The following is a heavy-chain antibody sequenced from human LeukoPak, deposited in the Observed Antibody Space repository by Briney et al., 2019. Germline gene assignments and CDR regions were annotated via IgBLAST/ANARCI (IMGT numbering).Heavy chain of an antibody. V-gene: IGHV3-30*18. CDR2: ISYDGSNK. D-gene: IGHD3-22*01. CDR1: GFTFSSYG. J-gene: IGHJ3*02. Sequence: PGGSLRLSCAASGFTFSSYGMHWVRQAPGKGLEWVAVISYDGSNKYYADSVKGRFTISRDNSKNTLYLQMNSLRAEDTAVYYCAKWLSYYYDSSDAFDIWGQGTMVTVSS. CDR3: AKWLSYYYDSSDAFDI.